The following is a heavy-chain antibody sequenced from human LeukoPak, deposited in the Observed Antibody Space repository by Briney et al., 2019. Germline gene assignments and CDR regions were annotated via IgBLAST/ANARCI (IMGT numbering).Heavy chain of an antibody. CDR2: INSDGSST. J-gene: IGHJ4*02. D-gene: IGHD3-3*01. CDR3: ARERFLEWFDGPDY. CDR1: GFTFSSYW. Sequence: GGSLRLSCAASGFTFSSYWMHWVRQAPGKGLVWVSRINSDGSSTSYADSVKGRFTISRDNAKNTLYLQMNSLRAEDTAVCYCARERFLEWFDGPDYWGQGTLVTVSS. V-gene: IGHV3-74*01.